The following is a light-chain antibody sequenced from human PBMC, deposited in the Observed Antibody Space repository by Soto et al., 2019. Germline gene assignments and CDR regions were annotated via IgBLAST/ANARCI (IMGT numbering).Light chain of an antibody. Sequence: QSALTQPPSVSGSPGQSVTISCTGTSSDVGGYQFVSWYQQYPGKAPKVMIYEVTKRPSGVPDRFSGSKSGNTASLTVSGLQDDDEDDYYCAAHSGSSHAWVFGGGTKLTVL. CDR1: SSDVGGYQF. V-gene: IGLV2-8*01. CDR2: EVT. CDR3: AAHSGSSHAWV. J-gene: IGLJ3*02.